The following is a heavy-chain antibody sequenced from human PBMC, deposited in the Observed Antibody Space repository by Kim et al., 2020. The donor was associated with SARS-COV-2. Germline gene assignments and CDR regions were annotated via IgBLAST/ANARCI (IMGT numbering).Heavy chain of an antibody. CDR1: GFTFDDYA. J-gene: IGHJ6*02. CDR3: AKDSGYYYGMDV. V-gene: IGHV3-9*01. CDR2: ISWNSGSI. Sequence: GGSLRLSCAVSGFTFDDYAMHWVRQAPGKGLEWVSGISWNSGSIGYADSVKGRFTISRDNAKNSLYLQMNSLRAEDTALYYCAKDSGYYYGMDVWGQGTTVTVSS.